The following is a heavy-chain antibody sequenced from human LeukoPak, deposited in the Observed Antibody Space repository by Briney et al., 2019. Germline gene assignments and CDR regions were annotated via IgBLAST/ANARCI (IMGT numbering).Heavy chain of an antibody. Sequence: PGRSLRLSCAASGFTFSSYGMHWVRQAPGKGLEWVAVISYDGSNKYYADSVKDRFTISRDNSKNTLYLQMNSLRAEDTAVYYCAKVKGVRLKDYYFDYWGQGTLVTVSS. D-gene: IGHD2-2*01. CDR2: ISYDGSNK. CDR3: AKVKGVRLKDYYFDY. CDR1: GFTFSSYG. V-gene: IGHV3-30*18. J-gene: IGHJ4*02.